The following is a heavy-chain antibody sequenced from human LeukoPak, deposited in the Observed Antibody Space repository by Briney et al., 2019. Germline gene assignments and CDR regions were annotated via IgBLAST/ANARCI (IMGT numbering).Heavy chain of an antibody. CDR1: GGSISSGDYY. CDR3: ARVHNSSGYYYAFDY. Sequence: SETLSLTCTVSGGSISSGDYYWSWIRQPPGKGLEWIGYIYYSGSTYYNPSLKSRVTISVDTSKNQFCLKLSSVTAADTAVYYCARVHNSSGYYYAFDYWGQGTLVTVSS. J-gene: IGHJ4*02. D-gene: IGHD3-22*01. V-gene: IGHV4-30-4*01. CDR2: IYYSGST.